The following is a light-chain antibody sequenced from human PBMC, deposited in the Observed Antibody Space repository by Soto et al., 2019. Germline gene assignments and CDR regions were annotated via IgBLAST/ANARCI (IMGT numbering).Light chain of an antibody. J-gene: IGLJ3*02. CDR2: EVS. CDR3: SSYTSSSTLG. V-gene: IGLV2-14*01. CDR1: SSDIGGYNY. Sequence: HSALTQPASVSGSPGQSITISCTGTSSDIGGYNYVSWYQQHPGKAPKLMIYEVSNRPSGVSNRFSGSKSGNTASLTISGLQAEDEADYYCSSYTSSSTLGFGGGTKLTV.